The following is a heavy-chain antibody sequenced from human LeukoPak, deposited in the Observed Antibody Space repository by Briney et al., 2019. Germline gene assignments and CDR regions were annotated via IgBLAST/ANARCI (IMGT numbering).Heavy chain of an antibody. CDR1: GGTFSSYA. CDR3: ARDSSSWYGGFDY. D-gene: IGHD6-13*01. CDR2: IIPIFGTA. V-gene: IGHV1-69*05. J-gene: IGHJ4*02. Sequence: GASVKVSCKASGGTFSSYAISWVRQAPGQGLEWMGGIIPIFGTANYAQKFQGRVTMTRDMSTSTVYMELSSLRSEDTAVYYCARDSSSWYGGFDYWGQGTLVTVSS.